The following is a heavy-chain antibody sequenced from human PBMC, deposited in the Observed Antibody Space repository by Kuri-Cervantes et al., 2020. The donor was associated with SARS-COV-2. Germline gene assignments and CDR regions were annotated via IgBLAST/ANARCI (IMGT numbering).Heavy chain of an antibody. CDR1: GYTFTGYY. CDR2: INPNSGGT. D-gene: IGHD3-10*01. Sequence: ASVKVSCKASGYTFTGYYMQWVRQAPGQGLEWMGWINPNSGGTNYAQKFQGWVTMTRDTSISTAYMELSRLRSDDTAVYYCATGMVRGVIPSYYYGMDVWGRGTTVTVSS. J-gene: IGHJ6*02. V-gene: IGHV1-2*04. CDR3: ATGMVRGVIPSYYYGMDV.